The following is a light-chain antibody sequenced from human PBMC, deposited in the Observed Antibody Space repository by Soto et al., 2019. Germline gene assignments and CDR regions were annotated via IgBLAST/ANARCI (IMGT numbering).Light chain of an antibody. CDR1: QTISSW. Sequence: DIQMTQSPSTLSGSVGDRVTITCRASQTISSWLAWYQQKPGKAPKLLIYDASSLESGVPSRFSGSGSGTEFTLTINNLQPDDFATYYCQQYNSYSITFGQGTRLEIK. CDR2: DAS. CDR3: QQYNSYSIT. J-gene: IGKJ5*01. V-gene: IGKV1-5*01.